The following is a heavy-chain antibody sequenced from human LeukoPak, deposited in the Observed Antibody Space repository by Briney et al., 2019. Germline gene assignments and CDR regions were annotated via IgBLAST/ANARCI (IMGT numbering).Heavy chain of an antibody. D-gene: IGHD6-19*01. V-gene: IGHV4-34*01. CDR3: ARGGVQWLVSWFDS. J-gene: IGHJ5*01. CDR1: GGSFSGYY. Sequence: SETLSLTCAVYGGSFSGYYWSWIRQPPGKGLEWIGEINHSGSTNYNPSLKSRVTISVDTSKNQFSLKLSSVTAADTAVYYCARGGVQWLVSWFDSWGQGTLVTVSS. CDR2: INHSGST.